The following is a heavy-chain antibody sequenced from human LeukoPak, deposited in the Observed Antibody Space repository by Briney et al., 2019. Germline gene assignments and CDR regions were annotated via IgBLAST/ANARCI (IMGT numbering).Heavy chain of an antibody. V-gene: IGHV3-21*01. D-gene: IGHD2-15*01. J-gene: IGHJ6*02. CDR2: ISSSSSYI. CDR3: ARDTQPYSHYYYYGMDV. Sequence: GGSLRPSCAASGYTFSNFWMNWVRQAPGKGLEWVSSISSSSSYIYYADSVKGRFTISRDNAKNSLYLQMNSLRAEDTAVYYCARDTQPYSHYYYYGMDVWGQGTTVTVSS. CDR1: GYTFSNFW.